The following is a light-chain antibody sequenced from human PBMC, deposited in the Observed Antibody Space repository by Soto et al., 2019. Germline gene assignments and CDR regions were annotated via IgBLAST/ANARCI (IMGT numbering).Light chain of an antibody. V-gene: IGKV1-8*01. CDR3: QQSYTYPWT. J-gene: IGKJ1*01. CDR2: ATS. CDR1: QGISSY. Sequence: IMINLSAFSLSATPGDRVTITCRASQGISSYLAWFQQKPGRPPKLLMSATSTLQSDVPSRFSGSGSGTDFTLTIGCLQSEDLATYYCQQSYTYPWTFGQRSKVDIK.